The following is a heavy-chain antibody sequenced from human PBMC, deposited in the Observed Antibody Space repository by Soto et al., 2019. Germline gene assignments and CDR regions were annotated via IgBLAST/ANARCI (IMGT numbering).Heavy chain of an antibody. CDR2: IWHDGSNK. J-gene: IGHJ5*02. CDR3: ATETTHYAHDL. CDR1: GFTFSTYV. D-gene: IGHD2-2*01. Sequence: QVQLLESGGGVVQPGTSLRLSCAASGFTFSTYVMHWVRQAPGKGLEWVAVIWHDGSNKNYADSVKGRFTISRDNSKNTLYLQMNSLRGEDTAVYYCATETTHYAHDLWGQGTLVTVSS. V-gene: IGHV3-33*01.